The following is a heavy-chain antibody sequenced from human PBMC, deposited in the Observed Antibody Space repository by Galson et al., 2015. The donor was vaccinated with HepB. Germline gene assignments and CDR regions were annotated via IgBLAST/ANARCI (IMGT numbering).Heavy chain of an antibody. J-gene: IGHJ6*03. CDR2: IKSKTDGGTT. CDR3: TTGTHYDCWSGYIWEVVYDYYYMDV. D-gene: IGHD3-3*01. CDR1: GFTFSNAW. V-gene: IGHV3-15*07. Sequence: SLRLSCAASGFTFSNAWMNWVRQAPGKGLEWVGRIKSKTDGGTTDYAAPVKGRFTISRDDSKNTLYLQMNSLRTEDTAVYYCTTGTHYDCWSGYIWEVVYDYYYMDVGCKGTTVTVSS.